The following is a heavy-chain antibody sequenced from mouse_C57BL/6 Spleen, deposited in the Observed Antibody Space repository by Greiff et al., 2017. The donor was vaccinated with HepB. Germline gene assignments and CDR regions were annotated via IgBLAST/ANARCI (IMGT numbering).Heavy chain of an antibody. CDR3: AIYNDYNHHFDY. CDR1: GYTFTSYT. V-gene: IGHV1-4*01. D-gene: IGHD2-4*01. CDR2: INPSSGYT. J-gene: IGHJ2*01. Sequence: QVQLQQSGAELARPGASVMMSCKASGYTFTSYTMHWVKQRPGQGLEWIGYINPSSGYTKYNQKFKDKATLTADKSSSTAYMQLSSLTSEDSAGYYCAIYNDYNHHFDYWGQGTTLTVSS.